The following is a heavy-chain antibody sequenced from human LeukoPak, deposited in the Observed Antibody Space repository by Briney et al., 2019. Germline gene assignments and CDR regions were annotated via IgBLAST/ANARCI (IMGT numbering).Heavy chain of an antibody. V-gene: IGHV3-30*02. CDR2: IRYDGSNK. CDR3: AKDHGSGYYFYYYYYYMDV. Sequence: GGSLRLSCAASGFTFSSYYMNWVRQAPGKGLEWVAFIRYDGSNKYYADSVKGRFTISRDNSKNTLYLQMNSLRAEDTAVYYCAKDHGSGYYFYYYYYYMDVWGKGTTVTISS. CDR1: GFTFSSYY. D-gene: IGHD3-22*01. J-gene: IGHJ6*03.